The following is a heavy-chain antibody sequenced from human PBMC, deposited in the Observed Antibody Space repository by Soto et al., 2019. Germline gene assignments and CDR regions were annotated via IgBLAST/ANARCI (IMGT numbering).Heavy chain of an antibody. J-gene: IGHJ4*02. CDR3: ARDLAKGGGSAGFDY. Sequence: ASVKVSCKASGYTFIGYYIHWVRQAPGRGLEWMGWINPKSGGTMYPQKFQGRVTMTWDTSISTAYMALTRLRSDDTAVYYCARDLAKGGGSAGFDYWGQGTLVTVSS. CDR1: GYTFIGYY. CDR2: INPKSGGT. V-gene: IGHV1-2*02. D-gene: IGHD1-26*01.